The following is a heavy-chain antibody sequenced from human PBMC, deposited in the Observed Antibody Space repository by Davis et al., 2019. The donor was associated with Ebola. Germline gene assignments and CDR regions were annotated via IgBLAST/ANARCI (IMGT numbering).Heavy chain of an antibody. CDR1: GYTFTSYG. V-gene: IGHV1-18*01. D-gene: IGHD3-9*01. CDR2: ISAYNGNT. J-gene: IGHJ4*02. CDR3: ARAPINYDILTGYYVVHEGSY. Sequence: AASVKVSCKASGYTFTSYGISWVRQAPGQGLEWMGWISAYNGNTNYAQKLQGRVTMTTDTSTSTAYMELRSLRSDDTAVYYWARAPINYDILTGYYVVHEGSYWGQGTLVTVSS.